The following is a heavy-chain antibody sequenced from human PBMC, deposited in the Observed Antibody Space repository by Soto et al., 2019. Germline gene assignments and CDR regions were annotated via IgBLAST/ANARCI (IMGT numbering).Heavy chain of an antibody. D-gene: IGHD3-9*01. CDR1: GFTFSSYA. J-gene: IGHJ4*02. V-gene: IGHV3-23*01. Sequence: GGSLRLSCAASGFTFSSYAMSWVRQAPGKGLEWVSAISGSGGSTYYADSVKGRFTISRDNSKNTLYLQMNSLRAEDTAVYYCAKDLRYFDWSYYFDYWGQGTLVTVSS. CDR3: AKDLRYFDWSYYFDY. CDR2: ISGSGGST.